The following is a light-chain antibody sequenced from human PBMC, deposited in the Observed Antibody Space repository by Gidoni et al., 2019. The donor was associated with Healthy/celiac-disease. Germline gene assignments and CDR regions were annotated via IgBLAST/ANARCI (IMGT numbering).Light chain of an antibody. CDR2: GAS. V-gene: IGKV3-20*01. Sequence: EIVLTQSPGTLSLSPGQRATLSCRASQSVSSNYLAWYQQKPGQNPSLLIYGASSRATGIPDRFSVSGSGTDFTLTISRLEPEDFAVYYCQQYGSSPPLTFGGGTKVEIK. CDR1: QSVSSNY. J-gene: IGKJ4*01. CDR3: QQYGSSPPLT.